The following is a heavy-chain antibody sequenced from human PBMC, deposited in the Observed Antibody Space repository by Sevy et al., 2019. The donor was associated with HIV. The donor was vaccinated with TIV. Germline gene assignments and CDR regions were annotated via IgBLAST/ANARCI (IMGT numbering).Heavy chain of an antibody. J-gene: IGHJ4*02. V-gene: IGHV1-18*01. D-gene: IGHD7-27*01. Sequence: ASVKVSCKASGYTFTSYGISWVRQAPGQGLEWMGWISAYNGNTNYEPMLQGRVTMTTDTSTSTAYMELRSLRSDDTAGYYCARDGYLGTESYYFDYWGQGTLVTVSS. CDR2: ISAYNGNT. CDR3: ARDGYLGTESYYFDY. CDR1: GYTFTSYG.